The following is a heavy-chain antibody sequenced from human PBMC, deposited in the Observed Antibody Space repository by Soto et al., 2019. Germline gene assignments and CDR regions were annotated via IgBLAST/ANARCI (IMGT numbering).Heavy chain of an antibody. CDR1: GASISNYF. D-gene: IGHD2-2*01. V-gene: IGHV4-59*01. J-gene: IGHJ4*02. CDR3: ARGGGSPYHDHEFDY. Sequence: SETLSLTCNVSGASISNYFWNWIRQSPGKGLEWIGYIYYRGTTNYNASFNSRVTISVDTSKNQFSLKLTSVTTADTAVYYCARGGGSPYHDHEFDYWGQGILVTVSS. CDR2: IYYRGTT.